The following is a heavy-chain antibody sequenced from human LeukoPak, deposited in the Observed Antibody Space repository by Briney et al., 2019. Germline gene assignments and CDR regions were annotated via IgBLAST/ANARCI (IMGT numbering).Heavy chain of an antibody. CDR1: GGSISSYY. CDR3: ARDGGSYYDDAFDI. Sequence: SETLSLTCTVSGGSISSYYWSWIRQPPGKGLEWIGHIYYSGSTNYNPSLKSRVTISVDTSKNQFSLKLSSVTAADTAGYYCARDGGSYYDDAFDIWGQGTMVTVSS. V-gene: IGHV4-59*01. J-gene: IGHJ3*02. D-gene: IGHD1-26*01. CDR2: IYYSGST.